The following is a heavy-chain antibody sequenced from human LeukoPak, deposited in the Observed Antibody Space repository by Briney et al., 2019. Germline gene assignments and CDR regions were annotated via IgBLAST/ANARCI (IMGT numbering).Heavy chain of an antibody. V-gene: IGHV4-30-2*01. CDR1: GGSISSGGYS. Sequence: SETLSLTCAVSGGSISSGGYSWSWIRQPPGKGLEWIGYIYHSGSTYYNPSLKSRVTISVDRSKNQFSLKLSSMTAADTAVYYCARAPIVVVPAAIGGLDPWGQGTLVTVSS. CDR2: IYHSGST. CDR3: ARAPIVVVPAAIGGLDP. J-gene: IGHJ5*02. D-gene: IGHD2-2*01.